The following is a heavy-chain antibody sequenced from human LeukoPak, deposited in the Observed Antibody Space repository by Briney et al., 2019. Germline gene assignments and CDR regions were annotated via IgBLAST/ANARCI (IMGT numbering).Heavy chain of an antibody. CDR1: GGSFSGYY. CDR3: ARAGTTVTAYDY. V-gene: IGHV4-34*01. CDR2: INHSGST. D-gene: IGHD4-17*01. J-gene: IGHJ4*02. Sequence: SETLSLTCAVYGGSFSGYYWSWIRQPPGKGLEWIGEINHSGSTNYNPSLKSRVTISVDTSKNQFSLKLSSVTAADTALYYCARAGTTVTAYDYWGQGTLVTVSS.